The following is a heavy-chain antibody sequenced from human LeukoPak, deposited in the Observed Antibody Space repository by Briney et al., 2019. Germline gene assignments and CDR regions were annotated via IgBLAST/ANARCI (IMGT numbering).Heavy chain of an antibody. D-gene: IGHD4-17*01. CDR3: AKEKSSYGAALDY. Sequence: PGRSLRLSCAASGFTVSSDGMHWVRQAPGNGLEWVAVIWYDGSNKYYADSVKGRFTISRDNSKNTLYLQMNSLRAEDTAVYYCAKEKSSYGAALDYWGQGTLVTVSS. CDR1: GFTVSSDG. CDR2: IWYDGSNK. J-gene: IGHJ4*02. V-gene: IGHV3-33*06.